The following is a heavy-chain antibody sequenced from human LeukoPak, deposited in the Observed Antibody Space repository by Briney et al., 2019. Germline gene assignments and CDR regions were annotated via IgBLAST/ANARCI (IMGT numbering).Heavy chain of an antibody. J-gene: IGHJ4*02. Sequence: SETLSLTWTASGRSISSGSYYWSWIRQPAGKGLEWIGRIYTSGSTNYNPSLKSRVTISVDTSKNQFSLKLSSVTAADTAVYYCARDFAFWGQGTLVTVSS. CDR3: ARDFAF. CDR2: IYTSGST. V-gene: IGHV4-61*02. CDR1: GRSISSGSYY.